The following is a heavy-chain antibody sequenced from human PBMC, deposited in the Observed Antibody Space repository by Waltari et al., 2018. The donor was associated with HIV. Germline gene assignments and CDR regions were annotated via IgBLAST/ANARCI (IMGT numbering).Heavy chain of an antibody. J-gene: IGHJ4*02. CDR1: RFNFSTYW. D-gene: IGHD3-3*01. V-gene: IGHV3-74*01. CDR2: VNGDASST. Sequence: EVELVESGGGLVQPGGSLSLSGAASRFNFSTYWIYWVRQVPGKGLVWVSRVNGDASSTDYADSVRGRFTISRDNAKNTVFLQMDSLRAEDTAVYYCTRAVFWSTFFSDNFFDYWGQGTPLTVSS. CDR3: TRAVFWSTFFSDNFFDY.